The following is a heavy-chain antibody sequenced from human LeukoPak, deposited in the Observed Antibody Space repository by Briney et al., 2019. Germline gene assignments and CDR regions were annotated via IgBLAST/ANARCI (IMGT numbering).Heavy chain of an antibody. D-gene: IGHD2-2*01. CDR3: ARGVVTSWSSYNWFAP. J-gene: IGHJ5*02. CDR1: GYTFTSYG. CDR2: ISAYNGNT. Sequence: ASVKVSCKASGYTFTSYGISWVRQAPGQGLEWMGWISAYNGNTNYAQKLQGRVTMTTDTSTSTAYMELRSLRSDDTAVYYCARGVVTSWSSYNWFAPWGQGTLVTVFS. V-gene: IGHV1-18*01.